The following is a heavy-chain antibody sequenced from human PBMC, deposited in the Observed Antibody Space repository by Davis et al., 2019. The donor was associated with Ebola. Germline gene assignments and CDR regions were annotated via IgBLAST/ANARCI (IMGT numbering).Heavy chain of an antibody. V-gene: IGHV3-15*07. D-gene: IGHD2-15*01. CDR1: GFSFSNAW. Sequence: GESLKISCAASGFSFSNAWMNWVRQAPGKGLEWVGRIKSKTDGGTTDYAAPVKGRFTISRDDSKNTLYLQMNSLKTEDTAVYYCTTECSGGSCHYGHFDYWGQGTLVTVSS. J-gene: IGHJ4*02. CDR2: IKSKTDGGTT. CDR3: TTECSGGSCHYGHFDY.